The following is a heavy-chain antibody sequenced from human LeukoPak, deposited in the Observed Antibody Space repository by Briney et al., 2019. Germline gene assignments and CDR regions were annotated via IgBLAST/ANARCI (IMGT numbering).Heavy chain of an antibody. V-gene: IGHV4-34*01. Sequence: SETLSLTCAVYGGSFSGYYWSWIRQPPGKGLEWIGEINHSGSTNYNPSLKSRVTISVDTSKNQFSLKLSSATAADTAVYYCARLGRGDYAPTDYWGQGTLVTVSS. CDR1: GGSFSGYY. CDR2: INHSGST. CDR3: ARLGRGDYAPTDY. J-gene: IGHJ4*02. D-gene: IGHD4-17*01.